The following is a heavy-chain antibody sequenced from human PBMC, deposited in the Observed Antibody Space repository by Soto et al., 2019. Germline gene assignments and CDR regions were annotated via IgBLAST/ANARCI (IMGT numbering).Heavy chain of an antibody. CDR1: GLAFINYA. CDR3: AQEEAASFDY. V-gene: IGHV3-23*01. D-gene: IGHD2-15*01. CDR2: ITGSGDNT. Sequence: EVQLLESGGGLIQPGGSLTLSCTASGLAFINYAMSWVRQAPGKGLEWGSGITGSGDNTYYAESVKGRFTISRDNSKNTLFLQMNNLRAEDTALYYCAQEEAASFDYWGLGTLVAVSS. J-gene: IGHJ4*02.